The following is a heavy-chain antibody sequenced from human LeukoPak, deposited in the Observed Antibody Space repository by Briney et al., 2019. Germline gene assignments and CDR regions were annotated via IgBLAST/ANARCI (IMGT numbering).Heavy chain of an antibody. J-gene: IGHJ4*02. V-gene: IGHV3-23*01. CDR2: ITSGGST. CDR1: GFTFSSYA. Sequence: GGSLRLSCAASGFTFSSYAMSWVRQAPGKGLEWVSGITSGGSTYKVDSVKGRFTISRDNSRNTLYLQMNSLRAEDTAVYYCARDTPLWFGGPSDYFDYWGQGTLVTVSS. D-gene: IGHD3-10*01. CDR3: ARDTPLWFGGPSDYFDY.